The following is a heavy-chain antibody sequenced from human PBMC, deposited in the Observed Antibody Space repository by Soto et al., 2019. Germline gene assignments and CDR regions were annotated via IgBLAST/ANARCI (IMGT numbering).Heavy chain of an antibody. Sequence: SETLSLTCTVSGGSISSYYWSWIRQPPGKGLEWIGYIYYSGSTNYNPSLKSRVTISVDTSKNQFSLKLSSVTAADTAVYYCARESYSSLSEYYMDVWGKGTTVTVSS. V-gene: IGHV4-59*01. CDR2: IYYSGST. CDR3: ARESYSSLSEYYMDV. J-gene: IGHJ6*03. CDR1: GGSISSYY. D-gene: IGHD6-19*01.